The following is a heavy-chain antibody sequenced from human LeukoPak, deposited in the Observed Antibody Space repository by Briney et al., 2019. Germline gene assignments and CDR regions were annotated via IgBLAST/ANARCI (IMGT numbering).Heavy chain of an antibody. CDR1: GASVSGNY. J-gene: IGHJ1*01. Sequence: SETLSLTCAVSGASVSGNYWSWIRQSPERGLEWIGHLLDDGVTDYNPSLKSRVTILSDTSKNQFSLRLTSVTAADTAIYYCAKFSRWIPFKFWGQGTLVPVSS. V-gene: IGHV4-59*02. CDR3: AKFSRWIPFKF. CDR2: LLDDGVT. D-gene: IGHD5-18*01.